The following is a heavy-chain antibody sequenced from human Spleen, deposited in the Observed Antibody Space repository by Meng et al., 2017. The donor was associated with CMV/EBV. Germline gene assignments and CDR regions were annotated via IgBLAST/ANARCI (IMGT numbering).Heavy chain of an antibody. V-gene: IGHV3-21*01. CDR3: ARESVGVLIGYDY. CDR2: ISSSSSYI. D-gene: IGHD3-3*01. J-gene: IGHJ4*02. Sequence: GESLKISCAASGFRFSSFAINWVRQAPGKGLEWVSSISSSSSYIYYADSVRGRFTIFRDNAKNSLFLQMNSLRADDTAIYYCARESVGVLIGYDYWGQGTLVTVSS. CDR1: GFRFSSFA.